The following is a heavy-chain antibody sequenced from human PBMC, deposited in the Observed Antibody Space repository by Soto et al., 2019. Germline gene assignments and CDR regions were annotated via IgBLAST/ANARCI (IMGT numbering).Heavy chain of an antibody. V-gene: IGHV3-48*02. Sequence: GGSLRLSCAGSGFTFGTYSMNWVRQAAGKGLEWIAYISYDSDIIQYADSVKGRFTISRDNAKNSLYLQMNSLRDEDTAVYYCARLYYDYVWGQGTRVTVSS. CDR1: GFTFGTYS. D-gene: IGHD3-3*01. J-gene: IGHJ6*02. CDR3: ARLYYDYV. CDR2: ISYDSDII.